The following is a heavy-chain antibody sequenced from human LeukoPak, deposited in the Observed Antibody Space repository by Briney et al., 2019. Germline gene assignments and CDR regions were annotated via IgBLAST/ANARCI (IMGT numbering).Heavy chain of an antibody. CDR1: GFIFSSYE. D-gene: IGHD4-23*01. CDR3: ARGFGGNSFGY. V-gene: IGHV3-48*03. J-gene: IGHJ4*02. CDR2: ISSSGSII. Sequence: GGSLRLSCAASGFIFSSYEMNWVRQAPGKGLEWVSYISSSGSIIYYADSVKGRFTISRDNAKNSVSLQMNRLRAEDTAVYYCARGFGGNSFGYWGQGTPVTVSS.